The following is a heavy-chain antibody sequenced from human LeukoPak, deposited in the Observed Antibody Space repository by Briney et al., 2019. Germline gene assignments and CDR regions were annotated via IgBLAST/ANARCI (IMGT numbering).Heavy chain of an antibody. V-gene: IGHV3-23*01. J-gene: IGHJ6*04. CDR3: AKGVRGVIYYYCGMDV. CDR1: GFTFSSYA. CDR2: ISGSGGST. Sequence: GGSLRLSCAASGFTFSSYAMSWVRQAPGKGLEWVSAISGSGGSTYYADSVKGRFTISRDNSKNTLYLQMNSLRAEDTAVYYCAKGVRGVIYYYCGMDVWGKGTTVTVSS. D-gene: IGHD3-10*01.